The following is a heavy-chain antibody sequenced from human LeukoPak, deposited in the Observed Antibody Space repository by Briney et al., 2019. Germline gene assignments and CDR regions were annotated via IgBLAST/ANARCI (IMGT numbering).Heavy chain of an antibody. CDR2: IYHSGST. J-gene: IGHJ4*02. V-gene: IGHV4-30-2*01. CDR3: ARVKRSDDYGDPKVLFDY. CDR1: GGSISSGGYY. Sequence: SQTLSLTCTVSGGSISSGGYYWSWIRQPPGKGLEWIGYIYHSGSTCYNPSLKSRVTISVDRSKNQFSLKLSSVTAADTAVYYCARVKRSDDYGDPKVLFDYWGQGTLVTVSS. D-gene: IGHD4-17*01.